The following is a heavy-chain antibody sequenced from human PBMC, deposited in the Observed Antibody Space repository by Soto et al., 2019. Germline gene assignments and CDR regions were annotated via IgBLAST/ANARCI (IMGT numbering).Heavy chain of an antibody. D-gene: IGHD6-25*01. J-gene: IGHJ4*02. CDR1: GFHFCLYG. CDR3: AKGAQAAAVLDH. CDR2: ISFDGKNR. V-gene: IGHV3-30*18. Sequence: VQLLEAGGGVVQPGRSLKLSCRTSGFHFCLYGMHLVRQAPGTGLEWLAVISFDGKNRYDADSVKGRFTISRDNSKTALFLQMSSLRPDDTAVYFCAKGAQAAAVLDHWGQGALVTVAS.